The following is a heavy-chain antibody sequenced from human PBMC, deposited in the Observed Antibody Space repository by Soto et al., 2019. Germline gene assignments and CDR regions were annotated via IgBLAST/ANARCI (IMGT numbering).Heavy chain of an antibody. CDR3: VSWVSAHFDS. CDR2: ISSNGENT. Sequence: QPGGTLRLSCAASRFTSGYHALHWVRQAPGKRLEWVSTISSNGENTHYTASVKGRFIISSDNSSNTVALQMNSLRVEDTAIYYCVSWVSAHFDSWGQGTLVTVSS. D-gene: IGHD6-13*01. V-gene: IGHV3-23*01. J-gene: IGHJ4*01. CDR1: RFTSGYHA.